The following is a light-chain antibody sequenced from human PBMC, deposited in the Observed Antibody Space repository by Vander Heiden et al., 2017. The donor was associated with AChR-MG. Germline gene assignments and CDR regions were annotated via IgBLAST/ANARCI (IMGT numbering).Light chain of an antibody. CDR1: QSISRW. CDR3: QQDESYPIHS. CDR2: DAF. Sequence: DIQMTQSPSTLPASVGERVTITCRASQSISRWLAWYQQKPGKVPKLLIYDAFNLDSGAPSRFRGSGYRTEFTLTIRRRHPDALPTYYCQQDESYPIHSFGQW. V-gene: IGKV1-5*01. J-gene: IGKJ2*03.